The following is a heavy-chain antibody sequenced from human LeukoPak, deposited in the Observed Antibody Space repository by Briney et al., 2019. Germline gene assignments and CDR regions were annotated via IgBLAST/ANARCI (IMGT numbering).Heavy chain of an antibody. CDR2: ISAYNGNT. Sequence: ASVKVSCKASGYTFTSYGISWVRQAPGQGLEWMGWISAYNGNTNYAQKLQGRVTMTTDTSTSTACIELRSLRSDDTAVYYCASVLNSDDSSGYYFGVSRFDPWGQGTLVTVSS. D-gene: IGHD3-22*01. CDR1: GYTFTSYG. J-gene: IGHJ5*02. V-gene: IGHV1-18*01. CDR3: ASVLNSDDSSGYYFGVSRFDP.